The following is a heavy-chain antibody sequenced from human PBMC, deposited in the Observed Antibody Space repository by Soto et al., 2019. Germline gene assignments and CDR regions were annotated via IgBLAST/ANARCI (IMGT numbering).Heavy chain of an antibody. CDR3: ARVGYCSSTSRFLDQH. Sequence: ASVKVSCKASGYTFTSYDINWVRQATGQGLEWMGWMNPNSGNTGYAQKFQGRVTMTRNTSISTAYMELSSLRSEDTAVYYCARVGYCSSTSRFLDQHWGQGTLVTVSS. D-gene: IGHD2-2*01. J-gene: IGHJ1*01. CDR2: MNPNSGNT. CDR1: GYTFTSYD. V-gene: IGHV1-8*01.